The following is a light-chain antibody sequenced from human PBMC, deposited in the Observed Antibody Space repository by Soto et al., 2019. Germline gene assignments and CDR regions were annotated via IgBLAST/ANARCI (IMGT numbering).Light chain of an antibody. Sequence: DLQMTQSASSLSASVGDRVTITCRASQSISSNLNWHQQKPGKAPKVLIYDASSLQSGVPSRFSGSGSGTDFTLTISSLQPEDFATYYCQQSYSIPYTFGQGTKLEIK. CDR2: DAS. J-gene: IGKJ2*01. CDR1: QSISSN. V-gene: IGKV1-39*01. CDR3: QQSYSIPYT.